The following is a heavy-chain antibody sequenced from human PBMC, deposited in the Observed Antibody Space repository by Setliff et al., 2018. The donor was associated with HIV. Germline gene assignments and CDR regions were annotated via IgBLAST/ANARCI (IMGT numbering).Heavy chain of an antibody. CDR3: AKKVAGVNWYLDL. CDR1: GFNFNDYA. Sequence: LRLSCAASGFNFNDYAMHWVRQAPGEGLEWVSGISWNSGSIGYADSVKGRFSISRDNAKDSVYLQMNSLRTEDTAFYYCAKKVAGVNWYLDLWGRGTLVTVSS. V-gene: IGHV3-9*01. J-gene: IGHJ2*01. D-gene: IGHD6-19*01. CDR2: ISWNSGSI.